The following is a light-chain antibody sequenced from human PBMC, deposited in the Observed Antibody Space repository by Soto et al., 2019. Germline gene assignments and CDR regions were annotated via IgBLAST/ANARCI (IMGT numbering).Light chain of an antibody. V-gene: IGKV3-20*01. CDR1: QSVSSY. CDR2: AAS. J-gene: IGKJ1*01. CDR3: QQYGSSPKT. Sequence: EIVLTQSPATLSLSPGERATLSCRASQSVSSYLAWYQQNPGQAPRLLIYAASTRATGVPDRFSGSGSGTDFTLTISRLEPEDFAVYYCQQYGSSPKTFGQGTKVDIK.